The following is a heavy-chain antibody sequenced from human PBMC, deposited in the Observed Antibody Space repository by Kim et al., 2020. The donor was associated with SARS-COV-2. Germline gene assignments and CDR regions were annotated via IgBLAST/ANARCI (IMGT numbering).Heavy chain of an antibody. CDR3: ARLEYSSSSRLFDH. D-gene: IGHD6-6*01. CDR1: GGSVSSSNYY. J-gene: IGHJ5*02. Sequence: SETLSLTCTVSGGSVSSSNYYWGWIRQPPGKGLEWIGNIYYTGDTYYNPSLKSRVTISVDTSKNHFSLKLSSLTAADTAVYYWARLEYSSSSRLFDHWGQGTLVTVSS. CDR2: IYYTGDT. V-gene: IGHV4-39*02.